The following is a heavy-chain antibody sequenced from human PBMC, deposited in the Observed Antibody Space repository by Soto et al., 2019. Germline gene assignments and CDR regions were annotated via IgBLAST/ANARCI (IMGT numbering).Heavy chain of an antibody. Sequence: QVQLVQSGAEVKKPGSSVKVSCKASGGTFSSYTISWVRQAPGQGLEWMGRIIPILGIANYAQKFQGRVTITADKSTSTAYMELSSLRSEDTAVYYCARDGDSSHLFDPWGQGTLVTVSS. V-gene: IGHV1-69*08. CDR1: GGTFSSYT. CDR3: ARDGDSSHLFDP. D-gene: IGHD3-22*01. CDR2: IIPILGIA. J-gene: IGHJ5*02.